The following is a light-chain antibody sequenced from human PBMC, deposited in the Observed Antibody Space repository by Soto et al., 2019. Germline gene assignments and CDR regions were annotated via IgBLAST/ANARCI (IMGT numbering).Light chain of an antibody. V-gene: IGKV3D-15*01. CDR3: HQYKSWPPFT. Sequence: EIVLTQSPGTLSLSPGERATLSCRASQSVSSDSLAWYQHKLGQAPRLLIYGASTRATGIPDRFSGSGSGTEFTLTISSLQSEDLAIYYCHQYKSWPPFTFGQGTRLEIK. CDR2: GAS. J-gene: IGKJ5*01. CDR1: QSVSSD.